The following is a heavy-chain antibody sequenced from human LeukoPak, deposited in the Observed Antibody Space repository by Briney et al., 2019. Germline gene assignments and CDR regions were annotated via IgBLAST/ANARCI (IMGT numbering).Heavy chain of an antibody. CDR3: ARHGAVAVAGTGSFDY. V-gene: IGHV5-51*01. D-gene: IGHD6-19*01. CDR2: IYPGDSDT. Sequence: KGXEXXXXIYPGDSDTRDSPSFQGQGTISADKSISTAYLQWSSLKASDTAMYYCARHGAVAVAGTGSFDYWGQGTLVTVSS. J-gene: IGHJ4*02.